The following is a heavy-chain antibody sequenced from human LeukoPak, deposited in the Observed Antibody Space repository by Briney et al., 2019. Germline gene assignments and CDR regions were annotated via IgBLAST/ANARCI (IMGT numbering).Heavy chain of an antibody. D-gene: IGHD2-2*01. CDR3: ARRYCSSTSCYGRGAFDI. CDR2: IYYSGST. J-gene: IGHJ3*02. CDR1: GGSISSHY. V-gene: IGHV4-59*11. Sequence: SETLSLTCTVSGGSISSHYWSWIRQPPGKGLEWIGYIYYSGSTNYNPSLKSRVTISVDTSKNQFSLKLSSVTAADTAVYYCARRYCSSTSCYGRGAFDIWGQGTMVTVSS.